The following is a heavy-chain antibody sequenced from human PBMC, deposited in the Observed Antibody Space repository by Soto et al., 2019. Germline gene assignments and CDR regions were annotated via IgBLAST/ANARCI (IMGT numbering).Heavy chain of an antibody. CDR1: GFTFSNYG. J-gene: IGHJ6*02. Sequence: QVQLVDSGGGVVQPGRSLRLSCAASGFTFSNYGMHWVRQAPGKGLEWLAVISNDGSNENYADSVKGRFTISRDNSKNMVDLQTNSLRAEDRAVYYCARYSSTTNYYYGMDVWGQGTTVTVSS. V-gene: IGHV3-30*03. CDR2: ISNDGSNE. D-gene: IGHD6-13*01. CDR3: ARYSSTTNYYYGMDV.